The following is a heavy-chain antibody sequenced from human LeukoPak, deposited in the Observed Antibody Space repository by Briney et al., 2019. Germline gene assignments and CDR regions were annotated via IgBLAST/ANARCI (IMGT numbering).Heavy chain of an antibody. CDR1: GFTVSNNY. D-gene: IGHD2-2*01. CDR2: IYSGGST. J-gene: IGHJ5*02. Sequence: GGSLRLSCAASGFTVSNNYMSWVRQAPGKGLEWVSLIYSGGSTSYADSVKGRFTISRDNSKNTLYLQMNSLRAEDTAVYYCAKDGCSSTSCFNDPWGQGTLVTVSS. CDR3: AKDGCSSTSCFNDP. V-gene: IGHV3-66*01.